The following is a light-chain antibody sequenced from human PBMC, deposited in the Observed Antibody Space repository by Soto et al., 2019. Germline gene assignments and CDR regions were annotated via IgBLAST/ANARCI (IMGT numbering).Light chain of an antibody. J-gene: IGLJ2*01. Sequence: QPVLTQPRSVSGSPGQSVTISCTGTSSDVGGYNYVSWYQQHPGKAPKLMIYDVTKRPSGVPDRFSGSKSGNTASLTISGLQPEDEADYYCCSYAGSYTLVIGGGTKLTVL. CDR2: DVT. V-gene: IGLV2-11*01. CDR3: CSYAGSYTLV. CDR1: SSDVGGYNY.